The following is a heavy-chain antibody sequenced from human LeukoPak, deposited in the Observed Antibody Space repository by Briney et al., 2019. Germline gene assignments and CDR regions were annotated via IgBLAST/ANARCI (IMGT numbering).Heavy chain of an antibody. CDR3: ARLKRHTTSDY. D-gene: IGHD1-1*01. Sequence: KSSETLSLTCTVSGGSISSSSYYWGWIRQPPGKGLEWIGSIYYSGSTYYNPSLKSRVTISVDTSKNQFSLKLSSVTAADTAVYYCARLKRHTTSDYWGQGTLVTVSS. V-gene: IGHV4-39*01. CDR2: IYYSGST. J-gene: IGHJ4*02. CDR1: GGSISSSSYY.